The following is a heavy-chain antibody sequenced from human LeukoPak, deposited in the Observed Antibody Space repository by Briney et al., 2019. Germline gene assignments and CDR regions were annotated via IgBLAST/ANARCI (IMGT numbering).Heavy chain of an antibody. CDR2: IYSTGST. V-gene: IGHV4-4*07. D-gene: IGHD6-19*01. J-gene: IGHJ4*02. CDR3: ARHIGIAVAGTGDY. Sequence: SETLSLTCTVSGGSISTYYWSWIRQPPGKGLEWIGRIYSTGSTNYNPSLNSRVTLSVDTSKNQFSLKLSSVTAADTAVYYCARHIGIAVAGTGDYWGQGTLVTVSS. CDR1: GGSISTYY.